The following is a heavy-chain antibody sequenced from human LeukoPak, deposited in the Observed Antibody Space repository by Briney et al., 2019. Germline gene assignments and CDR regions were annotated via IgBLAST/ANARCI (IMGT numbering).Heavy chain of an antibody. J-gene: IGHJ5*02. CDR2: ISSTSSYI. D-gene: IGHD6-19*01. CDR1: GFTPSSYS. V-gene: IGHV3-21*01. Sequence: TGGSLRLSCAASGFTPSSYSMNWVRQAPGKGLEWVSSISSTSSYIYYADSVKGRFTISRDNAKNSLYLQMNSLRAEDTAVYYCTREVAVAFDPWGQGTLVTVSS. CDR3: TREVAVAFDP.